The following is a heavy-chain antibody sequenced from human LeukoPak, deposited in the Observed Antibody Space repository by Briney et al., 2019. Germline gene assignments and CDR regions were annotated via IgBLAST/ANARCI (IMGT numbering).Heavy chain of an antibody. Sequence: GESLKISCKGSGYSFTSYWIGWVRQMPGKGLEWMGIIYPGDSDTRYSPSFQGQVTISADKSISTAYLQWSSLKASDTAMYYCALNGDYGDYYYAMDVWGQGTTVTVSS. J-gene: IGHJ6*02. CDR3: ALNGDYGDYYYAMDV. V-gene: IGHV5-51*01. D-gene: IGHD4-17*01. CDR1: GYSFTSYW. CDR2: IYPGDSDT.